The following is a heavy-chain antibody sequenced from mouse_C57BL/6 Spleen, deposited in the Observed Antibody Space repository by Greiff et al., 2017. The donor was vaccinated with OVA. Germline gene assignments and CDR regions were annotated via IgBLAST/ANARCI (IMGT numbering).Heavy chain of an antibody. D-gene: IGHD2-3*01. CDR2: IYPGDGDT. J-gene: IGHJ1*03. CDR3: ARSDGYTGYFDV. V-gene: IGHV1-82*01. Sequence: VKLQESGPELVKPGASVKISCKASGYAFSSSWMNWVKQRPGKGLEWIGRIYPGDGDTNYNGKFKGKATLTADKSSSTAYMQLSSLTCDDAAVDFCARSDGYTGYFDVWGTGTTVTVSS. CDR1: GYAFSSSW.